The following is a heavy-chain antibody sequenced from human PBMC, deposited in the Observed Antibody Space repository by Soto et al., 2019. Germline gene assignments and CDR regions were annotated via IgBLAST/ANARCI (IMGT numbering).Heavy chain of an antibody. CDR2: INRGGNDR. CDR1: GFTLGADW. V-gene: IGHV3-7*03. D-gene: IGHD3-22*01. J-gene: IGHJ4*02. CDR3: TRDLDTSGSAPISEY. Sequence: GGSLRLSCAGSGFTLGADWMSWVRQAPGKGLEWVANINRGGNDRYYVDSVKGRFTISRDNAKKSLYLQMSSLRAEDTAMYYCTRDLDTSGSAPISEYWGQGTLVTVSS.